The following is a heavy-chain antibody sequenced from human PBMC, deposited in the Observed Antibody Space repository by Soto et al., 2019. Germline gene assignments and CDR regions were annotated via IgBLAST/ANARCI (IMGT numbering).Heavy chain of an antibody. CDR1: GGTFSSYA. CDR3: ARAPAYYYDSSGYPHDY. CDR2: IIPIFGTA. Sequence: QVQLVQSGAEVKKPGSSVKVSCKASGGTFSSYAISWVRQAPGQGLEWMGGIIPIFGTANYAQKFQGGVTITADESTSTAYMELSSLRSEDTAVYHCARAPAYYYDSSGYPHDYWGQGTLVTVSS. J-gene: IGHJ4*02. D-gene: IGHD3-22*01. V-gene: IGHV1-69*01.